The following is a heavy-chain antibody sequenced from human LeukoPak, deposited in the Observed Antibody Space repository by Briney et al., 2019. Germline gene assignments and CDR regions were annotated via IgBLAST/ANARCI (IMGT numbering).Heavy chain of an antibody. Sequence: GGSLRLSCAASGFTFSSYAISWVRQAPGKGLEWVSAISASGGTTYYADSVKGRFTISRDTSKNTLYLQMNSLRAEDTAVYYCAKDRDSSRRGVDYWGQGTLVTVSS. D-gene: IGHD2-21*02. V-gene: IGHV3-23*01. J-gene: IGHJ4*02. CDR2: ISASGGTT. CDR1: GFTFSSYA. CDR3: AKDRDSSRRGVDY.